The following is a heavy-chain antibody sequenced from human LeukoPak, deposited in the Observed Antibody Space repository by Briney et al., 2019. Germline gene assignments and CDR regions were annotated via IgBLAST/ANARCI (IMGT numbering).Heavy chain of an antibody. CDR2: IYYTGST. V-gene: IGHV4-59*01. Sequence: PSETLSLTCTVSGGSISSYYWSWIRQPPGKGLEWIGYIYYTGSTNYSPSLKSRVTISVDTSKNQFSLKLSSVTAADTAVYYCARGNSGSYYGFDYWGQGTLVTVSS. CDR3: ARGNSGSYYGFDY. CDR1: GGSISSYY. J-gene: IGHJ4*02. D-gene: IGHD1-26*01.